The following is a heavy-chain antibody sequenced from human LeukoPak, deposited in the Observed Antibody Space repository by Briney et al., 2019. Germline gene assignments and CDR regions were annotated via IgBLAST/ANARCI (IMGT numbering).Heavy chain of an antibody. Sequence: SVKVSCKASGGTFSSYAISWVRQAPGQGLEWMGGIIPIFGTANYAQKFQGRVTITADESTSTAYMELSSLRSQDTAVYYCARDRHDYGDYGGDYWGQGTLVTVSS. V-gene: IGHV1-69*13. CDR2: IIPIFGTA. D-gene: IGHD4-17*01. CDR1: GGTFSSYA. J-gene: IGHJ4*02. CDR3: ARDRHDYGDYGGDY.